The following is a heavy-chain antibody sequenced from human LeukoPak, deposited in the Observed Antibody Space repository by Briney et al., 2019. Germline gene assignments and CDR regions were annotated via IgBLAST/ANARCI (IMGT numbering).Heavy chain of an antibody. CDR3: ARQSIGYCSSTSCSHHDAFDI. D-gene: IGHD2-2*01. J-gene: IGHJ3*02. CDR2: IYYSGST. V-gene: IGHV4-39*01. Sequence: SETLSLTCTVSGGSISSSSYYWGWIRQPPGKGLEWIGSIYYSGSTYYNPSLKSRVTISVDTSKNQFSLKLSSVTAADTAVYYCARQSIGYCSSTSCSHHDAFDIWGQGTMVTVSS. CDR1: GGSISSSSYY.